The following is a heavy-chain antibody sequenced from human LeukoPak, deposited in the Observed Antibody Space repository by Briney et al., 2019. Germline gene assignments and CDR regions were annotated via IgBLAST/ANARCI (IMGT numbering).Heavy chain of an antibody. V-gene: IGHV4-34*01. CDR1: GGSFSGYY. Sequence: SETLSLTCAVYGGSFSGYYWSWIRQPPGKGLEWIGEINHSGSTNYNPSLKSRVTISVDTSKSQFSLKLSSVTAADTAVYYCARGHLYRVRYFDYWGQGTLVTVSS. D-gene: IGHD2-2*02. J-gene: IGHJ4*02. CDR3: ARGHLYRVRYFDY. CDR2: INHSGST.